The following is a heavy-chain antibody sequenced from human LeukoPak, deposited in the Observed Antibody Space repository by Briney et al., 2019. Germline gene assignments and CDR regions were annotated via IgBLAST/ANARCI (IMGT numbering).Heavy chain of an antibody. CDR1: GYTFNVYY. Sequence: ASVNVSCKASGYTFNVYYLHWVRQAPGQGLEWMGWINPNSGVTKFAQQFQGRVTMTWDTSVSTAYMELSRLTSDDTAMYYCARFGVVTNDAFDIWGQGTMVTISS. V-gene: IGHV1-2*02. J-gene: IGHJ3*02. CDR3: ARFGVVTNDAFDI. D-gene: IGHD3-3*01. CDR2: INPNSGVT.